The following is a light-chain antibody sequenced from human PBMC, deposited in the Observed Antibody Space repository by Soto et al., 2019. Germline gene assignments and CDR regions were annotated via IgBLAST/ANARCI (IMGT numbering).Light chain of an antibody. CDR1: QSLLHSNGYNY. V-gene: IGKV2-28*01. CDR3: MQALHS. Sequence: DIVMTQSPLSLPVTPGEPAPISCRSSQSLLHSNGYNYLDWYLQKPGQSPQLLIYLGSNRASGVPDRFSGSGSGTDFTLKISRVEAEDVGVYYCMQALHSFGPGTKVDIK. J-gene: IGKJ3*01. CDR2: LGS.